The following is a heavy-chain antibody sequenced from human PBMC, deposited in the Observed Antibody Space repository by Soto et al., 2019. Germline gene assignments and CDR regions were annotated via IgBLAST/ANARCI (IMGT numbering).Heavy chain of an antibody. V-gene: IGHV1-69*08. Sequence: QVQLVQSGAEVKTPGSSVKVSCKASGGTFSSYTISWVRQAPGQGLEWMGRIIPILGIANYAQKFQGRVTITADKSTSTAYMELSSLRSEDTAVYYCARETIAARPSPLDPWGQGTLVTVSS. CDR2: IIPILGIA. J-gene: IGHJ5*02. CDR1: GGTFSSYT. CDR3: ARETIAARPSPLDP. D-gene: IGHD6-6*01.